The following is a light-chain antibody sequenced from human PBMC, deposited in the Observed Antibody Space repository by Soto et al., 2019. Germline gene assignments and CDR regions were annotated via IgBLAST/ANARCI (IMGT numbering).Light chain of an antibody. J-gene: IGLJ2*01. V-gene: IGLV1-40*01. CDR3: QSFDSSLSAVI. Sequence: QSVLTQPPSVSGAPGQRVTISCTGSSSNIGAGYDVHWYQQLPGTAPKLLIYAKSNRPSGVPDRFSGSKSGTSASLAITGLQAEDEADYYCQSFDSSLSAVIFGGGTKLTVL. CDR2: AKS. CDR1: SSNIGAGYD.